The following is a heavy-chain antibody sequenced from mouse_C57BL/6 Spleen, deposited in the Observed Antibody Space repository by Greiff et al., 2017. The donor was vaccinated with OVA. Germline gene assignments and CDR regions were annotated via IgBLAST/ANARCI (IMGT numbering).Heavy chain of an antibody. V-gene: IGHV1-4*01. CDR2: INPSSGYT. Sequence: QVQLQQSGAELARPGASVKMSCKASGYTFTSYTMHWVKQRPGQGLEWIGYINPSSGYTKYNQKFKDKATLTADKSSSTAYMQLSSLTSEDSAVYYCARSSYDYDGIYYAMDYWGQGTSVTVSS. D-gene: IGHD2-4*01. J-gene: IGHJ4*01. CDR3: ARSSYDYDGIYYAMDY. CDR1: GYTFTSYT.